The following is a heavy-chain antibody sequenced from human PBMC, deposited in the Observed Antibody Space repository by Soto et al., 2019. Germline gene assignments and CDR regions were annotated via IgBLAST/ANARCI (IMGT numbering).Heavy chain of an antibody. V-gene: IGHV2-5*02. J-gene: IGHJ4*02. CDR2: IFWDDDK. CDR3: AHRSRGYAYYFDQ. CDR1: GFSLSTRGVG. D-gene: IGHD5-12*01. Sequence: QITLKESGPPLVKPTQTLTLTCSFSGFSLSTRGVGVGWIRQPPGKALEWLAFIFWDDDKWYSPSLRSRLTITVDTSKNQVVLTMPNMDPVDTATYYCAHRSRGYAYYFDQWGQGTLVTVSS.